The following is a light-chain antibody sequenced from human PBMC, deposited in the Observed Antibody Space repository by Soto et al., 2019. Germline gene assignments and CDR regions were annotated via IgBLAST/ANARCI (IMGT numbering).Light chain of an antibody. CDR3: ATWDDSLNGFWV. Sequence: QSVLTQPPSASGTPGQGVTISCSGSTSNIGSNYVYWYQQLPGTAPKLLIYRNNQRPSGVPDRFSGSKSGTSASLAISGLRSDDEADYFCATWDDSLNGFWVFGTGTKVTVL. J-gene: IGLJ1*01. CDR1: TSNIGSNY. CDR2: RNN. V-gene: IGLV1-47*01.